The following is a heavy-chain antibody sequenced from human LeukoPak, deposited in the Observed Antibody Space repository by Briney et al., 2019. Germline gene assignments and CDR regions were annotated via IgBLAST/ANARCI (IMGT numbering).Heavy chain of an antibody. J-gene: IGHJ3*02. V-gene: IGHV3-7*03. CDR2: INQDGTEK. Sequence: GSLRLSCAASGFTFTTYWMTWVRQASGKGLEWVANINQDGTEKYYVDSVKGRFTISRDNAKNSLYLQMNSLRAEDTAVYYCARGGSYLSAFDIWGQGTMVTVSS. CDR1: GFTFTTYW. D-gene: IGHD1-26*01. CDR3: ARGGSYLSAFDI.